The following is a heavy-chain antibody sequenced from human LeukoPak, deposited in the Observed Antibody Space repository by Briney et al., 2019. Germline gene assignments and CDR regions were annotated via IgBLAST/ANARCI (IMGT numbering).Heavy chain of an antibody. CDR1: GFTFSNYN. J-gene: IGHJ3*02. Sequence: PGGSLRLSCVASGFTFSNYNMNWVRQAPGKGLEWVSGINWNGGSTGYADSVKGRFTISRDNAKNSLYLQMNSLRAEDTALYYCARGMIVVVISAFDIWGQGTMVTVSS. CDR3: ARGMIVVVISAFDI. D-gene: IGHD3-22*01. CDR2: INWNGGST. V-gene: IGHV3-20*04.